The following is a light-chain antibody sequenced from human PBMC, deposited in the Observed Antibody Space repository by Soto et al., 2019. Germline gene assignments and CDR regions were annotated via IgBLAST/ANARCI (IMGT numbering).Light chain of an antibody. J-gene: IGLJ1*01. CDR2: EVS. CDR3: SSYAGSNNFDV. CDR1: SSDVGGYNY. Sequence: QSVLTQPPSASGSPGQSVTISCTGTSSDVGGYNYVSWYQQHPGKAPKLMIYEVSKRPSGVPGRFSGSKSGNTASLTVSGLQADDEAAYYCSSYAGSNNFDVFGTGTKLTVL. V-gene: IGLV2-8*01.